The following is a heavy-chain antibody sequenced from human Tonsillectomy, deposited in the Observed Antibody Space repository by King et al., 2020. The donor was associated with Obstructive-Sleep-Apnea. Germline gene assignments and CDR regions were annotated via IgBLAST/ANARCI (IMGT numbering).Heavy chain of an antibody. V-gene: IGHV4-59*01. CDR3: ARYAELGINWYFDL. CDR2: IYYSGST. CDR1: GGSISSYY. D-gene: IGHD7-27*01. J-gene: IGHJ2*01. Sequence: VQLQESGPGLVKPSETLSLTCTVSGGSISSYYWSWIRQPPGKGLGWIGYIYYSGSTNYNPSLKSRVTISVDTSKNQFSLTLSAVTAADTAVYYCARYAELGINWYFDLWGRGTLVTVSS.